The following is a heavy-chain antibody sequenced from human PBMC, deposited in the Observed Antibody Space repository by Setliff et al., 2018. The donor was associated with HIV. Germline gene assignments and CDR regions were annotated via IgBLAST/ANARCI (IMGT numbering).Heavy chain of an antibody. V-gene: IGHV3-23*01. CDR1: GFPFSNYA. Sequence: VGSLRLSCAASGFPFSNYAMSWVRQAPGKGLEWVSVISGSGTTTYYADSVKGRFTISRDNSKNTVYLQMNSLRAEDTAIYYCAIMVGGSRSSGSCYFDYWGQGTLVTVSS. CDR3: AIMVGGSRSSGSCYFDY. J-gene: IGHJ4*02. D-gene: IGHD2-15*01. CDR2: ISGSGTTT.